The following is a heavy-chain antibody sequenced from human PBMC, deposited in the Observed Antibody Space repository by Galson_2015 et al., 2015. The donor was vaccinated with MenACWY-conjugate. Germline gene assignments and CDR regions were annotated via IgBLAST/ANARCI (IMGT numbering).Heavy chain of an antibody. D-gene: IGHD6-13*01. CDR2: ISSSSSTI. Sequence: SLRLSCAASGFTFSSYSMNWVRQAPGKGLEWVSYISSSSSTIYYADSVKGRFTISRDNAKNSLYLQMNSLRAEDTAVYYCARDPGIAAAGMEGFDYWGQGTLVTVSS. CDR1: GFTFSSYS. V-gene: IGHV3-48*04. J-gene: IGHJ4*02. CDR3: ARDPGIAAAGMEGFDY.